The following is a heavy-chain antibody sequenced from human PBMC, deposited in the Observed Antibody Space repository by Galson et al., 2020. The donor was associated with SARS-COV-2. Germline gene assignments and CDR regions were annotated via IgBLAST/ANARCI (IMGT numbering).Heavy chain of an antibody. J-gene: IGHJ6*03. CDR1: GGSFKNYY. V-gene: IGHV4-34*01. D-gene: IGHD2-2*01. CDR2: ITHRGST. Sequence: SETLSLTCAVYGGSFKNYYWTWIRQSPGKGLQWFGEITHRGSTNYDPSPQGLVAMSVHTSKNQFSLRLSSVTAADTAVYYCVRGAEERRIIVVVPYYYTYMDVWGGGTAVTVSS. CDR3: VRGAEERRIIVVVPYYYTYMDV.